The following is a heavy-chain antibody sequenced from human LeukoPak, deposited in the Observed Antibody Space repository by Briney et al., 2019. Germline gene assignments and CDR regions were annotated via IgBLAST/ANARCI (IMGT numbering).Heavy chain of an antibody. CDR1: EFTFSNAW. V-gene: IGHV3-15*01. CDR3: TTYGDYGEGDY. J-gene: IGHJ4*02. CDR2: IKSKTDGGTT. D-gene: IGHD4-17*01. Sequence: GGSLRLPGEAPEFTFSNAWLSWVRQAPGKGRDWVGRIKSKTDGGTTDYAAPVKGRFTISRDDSKNTLYLQMNSLKTEDTAVYYCTTYGDYGEGDYWGQGTLVTVSS.